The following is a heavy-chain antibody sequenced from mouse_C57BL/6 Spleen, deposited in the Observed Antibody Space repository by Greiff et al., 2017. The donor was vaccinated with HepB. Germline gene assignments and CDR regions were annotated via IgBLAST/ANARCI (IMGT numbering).Heavy chain of an antibody. J-gene: IGHJ3*01. Sequence: DVKLVESGGGLVQPGGSLSLSCAASGFTFTDYYMSWVRQPPGKALEWLGFIRNKANGYTTEYSASVKGRFTISRDNSQSILYLQMNALRAEDSATYYCARWEGLLTWFAYWGQGTLVTVSA. CDR3: ARWEGLLTWFAY. V-gene: IGHV7-3*01. CDR2: IRNKANGYTT. CDR1: GFTFTDYY. D-gene: IGHD1-1*01.